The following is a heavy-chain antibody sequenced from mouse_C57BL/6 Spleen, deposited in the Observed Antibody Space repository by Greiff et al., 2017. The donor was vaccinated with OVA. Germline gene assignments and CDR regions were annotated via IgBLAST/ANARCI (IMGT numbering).Heavy chain of an antibody. CDR1: GYPFTDSY. Sequence: EVQLHQSGPELVPPGASVTLSCTASGYPFTDSYMPWVKQSHGKSLEWIGYINPNNGGTSYNQKFKGKATLTVNKSSSTAYMELRSQTSEDSAVYYCATVVSEAMDYWGQGTSVTGSS. J-gene: IGHJ4*01. V-gene: IGHV1-22*01. CDR2: INPNNGGT. D-gene: IGHD1-1*01. CDR3: ATVVSEAMDY.